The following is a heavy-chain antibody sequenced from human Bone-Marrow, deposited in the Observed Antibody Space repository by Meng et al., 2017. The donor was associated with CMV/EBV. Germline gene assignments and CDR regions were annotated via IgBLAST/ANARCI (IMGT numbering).Heavy chain of an antibody. D-gene: IGHD2-8*01. V-gene: IGHV1-69*10. J-gene: IGHJ6*02. CDR2: IIPILGIA. Sequence: SVKVSCKASGGTFSSYAISWVRQAPGQGLEWMGGIIPILGIANYAQKFQGRVTITADESTSTVYMELSSLRSEDTAVYYCAQGAIVYAYYYYYGMDVWGRGTTVTVSS. CDR3: AQGAIVYAYYYYYGMDV. CDR1: GGTFSSYA.